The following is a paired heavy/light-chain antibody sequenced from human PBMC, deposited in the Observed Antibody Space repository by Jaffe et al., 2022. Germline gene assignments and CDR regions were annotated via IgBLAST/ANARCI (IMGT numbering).Light chain of an antibody. V-gene: IGKV1-13*02. Sequence: AIQLTQSPSSLSASVGDRVTITCRASQGISSALAWYQQKPGKAPKLLIYDASSLESGVPSRFSGSGSGTDFTLTISSLQPEDFATYYCQQFNSYPLPITFGQGTRLEIK. CDR2: DAS. CDR3: QQFNSYPLPIT. CDR1: QGISSA. J-gene: IGKJ5*01.
Heavy chain of an antibody. CDR2: IYYSGST. D-gene: IGHD1-20*01. Sequence: QVQLQESGPGLVKPSETLSLTCTVSGGSISSYYWSWIRQPPGKGLEWIGYIYYSGSTNYNPSLKSRVTISVDTSKNQFSLKLSSVTAADTAVYYCARGRYNWNDAYYFDYWGQGTLVTVSS. CDR1: GGSISSYY. J-gene: IGHJ4*02. CDR3: ARGRYNWNDAYYFDY. V-gene: IGHV4-59*01.